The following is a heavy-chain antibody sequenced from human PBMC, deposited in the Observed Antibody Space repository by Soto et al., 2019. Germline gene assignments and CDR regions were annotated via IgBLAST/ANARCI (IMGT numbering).Heavy chain of an antibody. CDR3: AREYCSGGSCYSIDY. D-gene: IGHD2-15*01. Sequence: QVQLQQWGAGLLKPSETLSLTCAVYGGSFSGYYWSWIRQPPGKGLEWIGEINHSGSTNYNPSLKSRVTISVDTSKNQFSLKLSSVTAADTAVYYYAREYCSGGSCYSIDYWGQGTLVTVSS. V-gene: IGHV4-34*01. CDR1: GGSFSGYY. CDR2: INHSGST. J-gene: IGHJ4*02.